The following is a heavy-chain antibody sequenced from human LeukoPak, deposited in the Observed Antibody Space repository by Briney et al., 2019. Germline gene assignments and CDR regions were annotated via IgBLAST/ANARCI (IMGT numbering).Heavy chain of an antibody. D-gene: IGHD2-21*02. CDR1: GYTFTGYY. CDR2: ISAYNGNT. J-gene: IGHJ3*02. V-gene: IGHV1-18*04. CDR3: ASLTSVTATDAFDI. Sequence: ASVKVSCKASGYTFTGYYMHWVRQAPGQGLEWMGWISAYNGNTNYAQKLQGRVTMTTDTSTSTAYMELRSLRSDDTAVYYCASLTSVTATDAFDIWGQGTMVTVSS.